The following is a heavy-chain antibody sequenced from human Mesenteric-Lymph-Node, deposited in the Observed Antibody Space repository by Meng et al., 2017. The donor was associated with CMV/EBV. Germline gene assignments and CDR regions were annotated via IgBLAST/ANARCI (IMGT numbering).Heavy chain of an antibody. CDR3: ARETTGGFDY. D-gene: IGHD1-1*01. Sequence: GSLRLSCTVSGASVNSDNFQWRWIRQPPGKGLEWIGYIYYSGSTNYNPSLKSRVTISVDTSKNQFSLKLSSVTAADTAVYYCARETTGGFDYWGQGTLVTVSS. J-gene: IGHJ4*02. V-gene: IGHV4-61*01. CDR2: IYYSGST. CDR1: GASVNSDNFQ.